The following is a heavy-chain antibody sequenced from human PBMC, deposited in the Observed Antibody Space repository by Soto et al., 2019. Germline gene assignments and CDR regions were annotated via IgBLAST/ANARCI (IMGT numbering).Heavy chain of an antibody. Sequence: SVKVSLKGSGGTFSSYAISWVRQAPGQGLEWMGGIIPIFGTANYAQKFQGRVTITADESTSTAYMELSSLRSEDTAVYYCARWGSSGSGAYYFDYWGQGTLVTVS. CDR2: IIPIFGTA. J-gene: IGHJ4*02. CDR3: ARWGSSGSGAYYFDY. V-gene: IGHV1-69*13. D-gene: IGHD6-19*01. CDR1: GGTFSSYA.